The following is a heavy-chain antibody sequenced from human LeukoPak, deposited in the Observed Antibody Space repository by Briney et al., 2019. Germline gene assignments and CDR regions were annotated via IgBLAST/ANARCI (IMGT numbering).Heavy chain of an antibody. CDR3: AKDRSIGTYYTFDH. J-gene: IGHJ4*02. CDR2: IRYDGRNK. CDR1: GFTFSSYG. V-gene: IGHV3-30*02. D-gene: IGHD1-26*01. Sequence: GGSLRLSCGASGFTFSSYGMHWVRQAPGKGLEWVAFIRYDGRNKYYADSVMGRFTISRDNSKNTLYLQMNSLRGEDTAVYYCAKDRSIGTYYTFDHWGQGTLVTVSS.